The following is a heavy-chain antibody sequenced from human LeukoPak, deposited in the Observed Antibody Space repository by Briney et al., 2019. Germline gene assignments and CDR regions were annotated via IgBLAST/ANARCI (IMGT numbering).Heavy chain of an antibody. D-gene: IGHD6-13*01. Sequence: PTETLSLTCTVSGGSISSYYWSWIRQPAGKGLEWIGRIYTSGSNNYNHSLESRVTMSVDTSKNQYSLTLSSVTAAYTAVYYCARVSSSWYRGGYYYMDVWGKGTTVTVSS. CDR2: IYTSGSN. CDR3: ARVSSSWYRGGYYYMDV. J-gene: IGHJ6*03. CDR1: GGSISSYY. V-gene: IGHV4-4*07.